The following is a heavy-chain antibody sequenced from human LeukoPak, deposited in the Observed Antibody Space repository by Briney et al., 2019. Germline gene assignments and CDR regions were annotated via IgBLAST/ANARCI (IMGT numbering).Heavy chain of an antibody. CDR3: VKGGGYSKSPLDY. D-gene: IGHD6-13*01. J-gene: IGHJ4*02. CDR1: GFTFSSYA. Sequence: GGSLRLSCSASGFTFSSYAMHWVRQAPGKGLESVSAISSSGSSTYYADSVKGRFTISRDNSKNTVYLQMSSLRAADTAVYYCVKGGGYSKSPLDYWGQGTLVTVPS. V-gene: IGHV3-64D*06. CDR2: ISSSGSST.